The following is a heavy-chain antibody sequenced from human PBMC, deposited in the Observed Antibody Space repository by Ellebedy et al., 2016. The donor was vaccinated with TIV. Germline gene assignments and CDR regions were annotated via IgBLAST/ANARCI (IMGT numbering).Heavy chain of an antibody. CDR1: GFTFGYYN. V-gene: IGHV3-21*01. Sequence: GGSLRLXXAASGFTFGYYNMNWVRQAPGKGLEWVASITDRSNSIYYADSVKGRFTISRDNAKNSLYLQMNSLRAEDTAVYYCATAGSYHFNYWGQGTLVSVSS. J-gene: IGHJ4*02. D-gene: IGHD2-15*01. CDR2: ITDRSNSI. CDR3: ATAGSYHFNY.